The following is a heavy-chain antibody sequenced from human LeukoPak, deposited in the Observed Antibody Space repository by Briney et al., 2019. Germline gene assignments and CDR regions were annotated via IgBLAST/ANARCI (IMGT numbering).Heavy chain of an antibody. V-gene: IGHV4-31*03. J-gene: IGHJ4*02. CDR2: IYYSGST. Sequence: SETLSLTCTVSGGSISSGGYYWSWLRQHPGKGLEWFGYIYYSGSTYYNPSLKRRVTISVDTSKNQFSLQLSSVTAADTAVYYCARGGSYYDSSELDYWGQGTLVTVSS. CDR3: ARGGSYYDSSELDY. CDR1: GGSISSGGYY. D-gene: IGHD3-22*01.